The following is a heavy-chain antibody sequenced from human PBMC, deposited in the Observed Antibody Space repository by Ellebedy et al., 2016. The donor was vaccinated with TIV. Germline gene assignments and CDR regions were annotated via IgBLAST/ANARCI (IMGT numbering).Heavy chain of an antibody. D-gene: IGHD1-1*01. Sequence: SETLSLXCEIDLPSLSGYSWAWVRQPPGKGLEWIGDINHRGGPRYISSLKSRVTISLDTSKKQFSLIITSVTAADTAVYYCVKNGRTGADPFDIWGQGTMVTVSS. CDR1: LPSLSGYS. CDR3: VKNGRTGADPFDI. V-gene: IGHV4-34*01. CDR2: INHRGGP. J-gene: IGHJ3*02.